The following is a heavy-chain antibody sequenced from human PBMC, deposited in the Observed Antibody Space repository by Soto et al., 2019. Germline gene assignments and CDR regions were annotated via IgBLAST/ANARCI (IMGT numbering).Heavy chain of an antibody. CDR1: RYPITSNS. Sequence: XSAKPTSKEPRYPITSNSVHSPRHSPGQGLEWMDIINPGGGTSYAQKFQGRVTMTRDTSTSTVYMELSSLRSEDTAVYYCARVYCSGGSCYGIDYWGKGTLVTVSP. J-gene: IGHJ4*02. CDR2: INPGGGT. CDR3: ARVYCSGGSCYGIDY. D-gene: IGHD2-15*01. V-gene: IGHV1-46*01.